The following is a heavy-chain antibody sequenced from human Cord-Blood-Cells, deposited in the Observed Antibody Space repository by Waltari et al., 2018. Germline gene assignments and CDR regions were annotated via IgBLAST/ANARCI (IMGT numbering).Heavy chain of an antibody. J-gene: IGHJ4*02. Sequence: WVRQAPGQGLEWMGWINPNSGGTNYAQKFQGWVTMTRDTSISTAYMELSRLRSDDTAVYYCARGTYLYYFDYWGQGTLVTVSS. D-gene: IGHD1-7*01. V-gene: IGHV1-2*04. CDR3: ARGTYLYYFDY. CDR2: INPNSGGT.